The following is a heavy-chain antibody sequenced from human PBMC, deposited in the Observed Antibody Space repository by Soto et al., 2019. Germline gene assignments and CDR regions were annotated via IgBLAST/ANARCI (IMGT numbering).Heavy chain of an antibody. CDR2: IYYSGST. D-gene: IGHD3-22*01. V-gene: IGHV4-39*01. CDR3: ARGAYYDSSGYYYFDY. Sequence: SETLSLTCTVSGGSISSSSYYWGWIRQPPGKGLEWIGSIYYSGSTYYNPSLKSRVTISVDTSKNQFSLKLSSVTAADTAVYYCARGAYYDSSGYYYFDYWGQGTLVTVSS. CDR1: GGSISSSSYY. J-gene: IGHJ4*02.